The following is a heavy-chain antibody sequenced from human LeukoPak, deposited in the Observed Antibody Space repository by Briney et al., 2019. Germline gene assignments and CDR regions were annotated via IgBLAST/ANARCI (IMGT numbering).Heavy chain of an antibody. CDR2: IYYSGST. J-gene: IGHJ4*02. CDR3: VRKLGPEAYFDY. V-gene: IGHV4-39*07. CDR1: GGSISSRSYY. Sequence: SETLSLTCTVSGGSISSRSYYWGWIRQPPGKGLEWIGSIYYSGSTYYNPSLKSRVTISVDTSKNQFSLKLSSVTAADTALYSCVRKLGPEAYFDYRGQGTLVTVSS. D-gene: IGHD1-7*01.